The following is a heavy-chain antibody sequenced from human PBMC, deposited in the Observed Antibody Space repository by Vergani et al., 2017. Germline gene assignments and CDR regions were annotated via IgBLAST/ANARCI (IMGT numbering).Heavy chain of an antibody. Sequence: QVQLVESGGGVVQPGRSLRLSCSASVFTFSLSPLHWVRQAPGKGLEWVAVISYDGSNKYYADSVKGRFTISRDNSKNTLYLQMNSLRAEDTAVYYCARDRHDSSPSGIDYWGQGTLVTVSS. J-gene: IGHJ4*02. CDR2: ISYDGSNK. CDR1: VFTFSLSP. CDR3: ARDRHDSSPSGIDY. D-gene: IGHD3-22*01. V-gene: IGHV3-30*04.